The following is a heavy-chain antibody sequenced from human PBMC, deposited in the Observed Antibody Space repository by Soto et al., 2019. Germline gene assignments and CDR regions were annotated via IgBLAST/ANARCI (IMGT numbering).Heavy chain of an antibody. V-gene: IGHV1-18*01. CDR1: GYTFSRSG. J-gene: IGHJ6*02. Sequence: VQLVQSGAEVKKPGASVKVSCKASGYTFSRSGISWVRQAPGQGLEWMGWISTYNGDTNYAQKVQGRVTMTTDTSTSTAFMERMILRSDDTAVYYCARRGSVPYYYYGLDVWGQGTTVTVSS. CDR2: ISTYNGDT. CDR3: ARRGSVPYYYYGLDV. D-gene: IGHD3-16*01.